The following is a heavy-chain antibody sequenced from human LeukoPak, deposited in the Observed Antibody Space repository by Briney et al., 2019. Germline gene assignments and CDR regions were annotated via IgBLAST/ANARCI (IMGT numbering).Heavy chain of an antibody. J-gene: IGHJ4*02. V-gene: IGHV4-4*07. CDR2: IYTSGST. CDR1: GGSLSNYY. D-gene: IGHD2-2*01. Sequence: SETLSLTCTVSGGSLSNYYWSWIRQPAGKGLEWIGRIYTSGSTNYNPSPKSRITMSVDTSKNQFSLKLSSVTAADTAVYYCARDSSRTFDYWGQGTLVTVSS. CDR3: ARDSSRTFDY.